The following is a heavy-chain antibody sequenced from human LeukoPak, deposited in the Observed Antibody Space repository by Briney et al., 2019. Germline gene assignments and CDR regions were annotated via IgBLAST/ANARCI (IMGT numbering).Heavy chain of an antibody. CDR2: ISYDGSNK. D-gene: IGHD2-21*01. Sequence: GRSLRLSCAASGFTFSSYAMHWVRQAPGKGLEWVAVISYDGSNKYYADSVKGRFTISRDNAKNSLYLQMNSLRAEDTAVYYCARELHCGGDCYPLTYWGQGTMVTVSS. CDR1: GFTFSSYA. J-gene: IGHJ4*02. CDR3: ARELHCGGDCYPLTY. V-gene: IGHV3-30-3*01.